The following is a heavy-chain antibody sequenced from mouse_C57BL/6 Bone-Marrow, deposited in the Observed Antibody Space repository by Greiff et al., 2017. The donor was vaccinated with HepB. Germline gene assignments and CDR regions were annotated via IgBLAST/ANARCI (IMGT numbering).Heavy chain of an antibody. CDR1: GFTFSDYG. CDR2: ISSGSSTI. V-gene: IGHV5-17*03. D-gene: IGHD4-1*01. CDR3: ARDDWDVWFAY. J-gene: IGHJ3*01. Sequence: VKLVESGGGLVKPGGSLKLSCAASGFTFSDYGMHWVRQAPEKGLEWVAYISSGSSTIYYADTVKGRFTIARDNAKNNLYLQMSHLKYEDTAMYYCARDDWDVWFAYWGQGTLVTVSA.